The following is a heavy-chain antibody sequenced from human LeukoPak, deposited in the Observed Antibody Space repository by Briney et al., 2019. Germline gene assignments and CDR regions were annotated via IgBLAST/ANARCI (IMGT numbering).Heavy chain of an antibody. CDR3: ARDGDGYNFDF. J-gene: IGHJ4*02. CDR2: ISYDGSNK. V-gene: IGHV3-30-3*01. Sequence: GRSLRLSCAASGFTFSSYAMHWVRQAPGKGLEWVAVISYDGSNKYYADSVKGRFTFSRDNARNTLYLQMNSLRAEDTAVYYCARDGDGYNFDFWGQGALVAVSS. CDR1: GFTFSSYA. D-gene: IGHD5-24*01.